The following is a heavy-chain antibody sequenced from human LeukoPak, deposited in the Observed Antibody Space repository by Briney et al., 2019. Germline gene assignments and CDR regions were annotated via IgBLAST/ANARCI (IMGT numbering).Heavy chain of an antibody. V-gene: IGHV1-3*01. J-gene: IGHJ6*02. CDR2: INAGNGNT. CDR3: ARSGRDSSSFSDPISGHYYYYYGMDV. CDR1: GYTFTSYA. D-gene: IGHD6-13*01. Sequence: ASVKVSCKASGYTFTSYAMHWVRQAPGQRLEWMGWINAGNGNTKYSQKFQGRVTMTRNTSISTAYMELSSLRSEDTAVYYCARSGRDSSSFSDPISGHYYYYYGMDVWGQGTTVTVSS.